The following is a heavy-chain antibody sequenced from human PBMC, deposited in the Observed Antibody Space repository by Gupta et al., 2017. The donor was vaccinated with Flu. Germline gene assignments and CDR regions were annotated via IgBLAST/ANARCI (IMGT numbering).Heavy chain of an antibody. Sequence: MSWIRQAPGKGPEWVAYITSSGRDGYYGDSVKGRFTVTRDNARNSVFLHMHNLRPQDTAVYFCAGDRRDVDKGYYYYYRDDWGKGAAVTVSS. CDR3: AGDRRDVDKGYYYYYRDD. D-gene: IGHD3-9*01. V-gene: IGHV3-11*01. CDR2: ITSSGRDG. J-gene: IGHJ6*03.